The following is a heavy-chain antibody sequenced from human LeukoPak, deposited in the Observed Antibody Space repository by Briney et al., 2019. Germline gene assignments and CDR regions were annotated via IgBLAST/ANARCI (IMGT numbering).Heavy chain of an antibody. J-gene: IGHJ4*02. Sequence: SVKVSCTASGGTFSSYAISWVRQAPGQGLKWMGRIIPILGIANYAQKFQGRVTITADKSTSTAYMELSSLRSEDTAVYYCARGPNPNYYDSSGYTPLGYWGQGTLVTVSS. CDR1: GGTFSSYA. V-gene: IGHV1-69*04. CDR2: IIPILGIA. D-gene: IGHD3-22*01. CDR3: ARGPNPNYYDSSGYTPLGY.